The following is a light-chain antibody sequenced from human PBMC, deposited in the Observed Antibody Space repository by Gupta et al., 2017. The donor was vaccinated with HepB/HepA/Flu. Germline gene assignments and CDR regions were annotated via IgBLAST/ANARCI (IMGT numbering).Light chain of an antibody. Sequence: DIQMTQSPCTLSASVGDRVTITCRASQSISNLLAWYQQKPGKAPNLLIYKASSLESGVPSRFNGSGSGTEFTLTISCLQPDDSPTYYCQEESSSSWTFGQGTKVEIK. CDR1: QSISNL. CDR3: QEESSSSWT. J-gene: IGKJ1*01. V-gene: IGKV1-5*03. CDR2: KAS.